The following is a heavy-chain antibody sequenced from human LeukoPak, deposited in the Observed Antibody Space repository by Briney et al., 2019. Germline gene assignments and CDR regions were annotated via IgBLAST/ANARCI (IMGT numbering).Heavy chain of an antibody. CDR1: GGSLSSYY. V-gene: IGHV4-4*07. D-gene: IGHD3-22*01. CDR2: IYTSGST. CDR3: ARDQVVNHYYYYMDV. Sequence: SETLSLTCTVSGGSLSSYYWSWIRQPAGKGLEWIGRIYTSGSTNYNPSLKSRVTMSVDTSKNQFSLKLSSVTAADTAVYYCARDQVVNHYYYYMDVWGKGTTVTVSS. J-gene: IGHJ6*03.